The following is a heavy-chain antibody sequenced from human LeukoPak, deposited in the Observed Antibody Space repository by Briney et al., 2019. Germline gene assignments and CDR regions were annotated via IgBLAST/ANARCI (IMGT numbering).Heavy chain of an antibody. D-gene: IGHD1-26*01. J-gene: IGHJ4*02. CDR3: ARGKMGATSFFDY. V-gene: IGHV3-11*06. Sequence: GGSLRLSCAASGFTFSDYYMSWIRQAPGKGLEWVSYISSSSTYTNYADSVKGRFTISRDNAKNSLYLQMNSLRAEDTAVYSCARGKMGATSFFDYWGQGILVTVSS. CDR1: GFTFSDYY. CDR2: ISSSSTYT.